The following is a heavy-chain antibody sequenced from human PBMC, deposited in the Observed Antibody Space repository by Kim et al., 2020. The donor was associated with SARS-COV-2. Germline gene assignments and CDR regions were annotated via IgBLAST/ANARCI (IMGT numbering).Heavy chain of an antibody. CDR3: AREGCSGGSCYSHDAFDI. J-gene: IGHJ3*02. V-gene: IGHV3-53*01. D-gene: IGHD2-15*01. Sequence: GGSLRLSCAASGFTVSSNYMSWVRQAPGKGLEWVSVIYSGGSTYYADSVKGRFTISRDNSKNTLYLQMNSLRAEDTAVYYCAREGCSGGSCYSHDAFDIWGQGTMVTVSS. CDR1: GFTVSSNY. CDR2: IYSGGST.